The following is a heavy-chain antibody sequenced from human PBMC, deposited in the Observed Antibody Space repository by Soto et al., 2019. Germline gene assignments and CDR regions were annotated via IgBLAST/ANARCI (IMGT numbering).Heavy chain of an antibody. Sequence: QVQLQEAGPGLGKPSQTLSLTCTVSGGSIGSGDYHWSCIRQPPGKGLECIGYIYYSGSTYYNPSLKSRVIISVDTSNNQFSMQLSSVTAADSAVYYCARGAVDFDLLGQGTMVTVSS. J-gene: IGHJ3*01. CDR1: GGSIGSGDYH. V-gene: IGHV4-30-4*01. CDR3: ARGAVDFDL. CDR2: IYYSGST.